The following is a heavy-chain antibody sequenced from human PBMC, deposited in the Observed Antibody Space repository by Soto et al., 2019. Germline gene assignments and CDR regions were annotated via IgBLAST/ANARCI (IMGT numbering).Heavy chain of an antibody. CDR1: GYSISRGCY. CDR3: ARGGDYYDFWSGRYYFDY. CDR2: FHHTGNT. V-gene: IGHV4-38-2*01. J-gene: IGHJ4*02. D-gene: IGHD3-3*01. Sequence: PSETLSLTCVVSGYSISRGCYWGWIRQPPGKGLEWIGSFHHTGNTYYNPSLKSRVTLPVDTSKNQFSLKLSSVTAADTAVYYCARGGDYYDFWSGRYYFDYWGQGTLVTVSS.